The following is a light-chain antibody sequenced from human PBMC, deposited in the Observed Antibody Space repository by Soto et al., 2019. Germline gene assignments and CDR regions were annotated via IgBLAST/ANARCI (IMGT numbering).Light chain of an antibody. CDR1: QSLLLSNGYNY. J-gene: IGKJ4*01. V-gene: IGKV2-28*01. CDR3: MQALQTPLT. CDR2: LGS. Sequence: DIVMTQSPLSLPVTPGEPASISCRSSQSLLLSNGYNYLDWYLQKPGQSPQILIYLGSHRASGVPDRFSGSGSGTDFTLKISRVEAEDVGVYYCMQALQTPLTFGGGTKVEIK.